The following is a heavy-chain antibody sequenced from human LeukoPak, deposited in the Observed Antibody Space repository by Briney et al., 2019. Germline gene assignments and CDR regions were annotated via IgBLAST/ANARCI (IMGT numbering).Heavy chain of an antibody. CDR1: GGSISSYY. J-gene: IGHJ4*02. V-gene: IGHV4-59*01. D-gene: IGHD3-22*01. CDR3: ARGLLSEKGFDY. Sequence: SETLSLTCTVSGGSISSYYWSWIRQPPGKGLDWIGYIYYSGSTNYNPSLKSRVTISVDTSKNQFSLKLSSVTAADTAVYYCARGLLSEKGFDYWGQGTLVTVSS. CDR2: IYYSGST.